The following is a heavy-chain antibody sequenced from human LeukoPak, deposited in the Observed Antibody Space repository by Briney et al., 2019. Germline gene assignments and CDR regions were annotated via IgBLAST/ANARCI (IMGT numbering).Heavy chain of an antibody. J-gene: IGHJ5*02. D-gene: IGHD6-13*01. CDR1: GFSLSTSGVG. CDR2: IYWNDDK. Sequence: SGPTLVKPTQTLTLTCTFSGFSLSTSGVGVGWIRQPPGKALEWLALIYWNDDKRYSPSLKSRLTITKDTSKNQVVLTMTNMDPVDTATYYCAPAFSSSWPTKFDPWGQGTLVTVSS. CDR3: APAFSSSWPTKFDP. V-gene: IGHV2-5*01.